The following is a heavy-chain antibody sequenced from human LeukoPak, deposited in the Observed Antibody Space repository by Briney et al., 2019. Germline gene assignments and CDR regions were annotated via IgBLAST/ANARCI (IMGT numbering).Heavy chain of an antibody. Sequence: GGSLRLSCVASGFTFSSYSMSWVRQAPGKGLEWVSVIYSGGSTYYADSVKGRFTISRDNSKNTLYLQMNSLRAEDRAVYYCARGISSSWLGFDYWGQGTLVTVSS. D-gene: IGHD6-13*01. CDR3: ARGISSSWLGFDY. V-gene: IGHV3-66*01. CDR1: GFTFSSYS. CDR2: IYSGGST. J-gene: IGHJ4*02.